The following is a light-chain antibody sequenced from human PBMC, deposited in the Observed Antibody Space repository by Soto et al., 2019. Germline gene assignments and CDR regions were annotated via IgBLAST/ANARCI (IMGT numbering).Light chain of an antibody. J-gene: IGLJ2*01. V-gene: IGLV2-14*01. CDR3: AAWDDSLNGPL. CDR2: EVS. Sequence: QSALTQPASVSGSPGQSITISCTGTRNDIGDYSFVSWYQQHPGKVPKLLIYEVSDRPSGGVTDRFSASKSGTSASLAISGLRSEDEADYYCAAWDDSLNGPLFGGGTKLTVL. CDR1: RNDIGDYSF.